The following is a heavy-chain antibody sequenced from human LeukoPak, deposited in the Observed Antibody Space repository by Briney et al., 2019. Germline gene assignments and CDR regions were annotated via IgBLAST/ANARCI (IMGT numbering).Heavy chain of an antibody. J-gene: IGHJ3*02. Sequence: SETLSLTCTVSGGSISSSSYYWGWIRQPPGKGLEWIGSIYYSGSTSYNPSLKSQVTISVDTSKNQFSLKLSSVTAADTAVYYCASPIPGAFDIWGQGTMVTVSS. CDR3: ASPIPGAFDI. CDR1: GGSISSSSYY. CDR2: IYYSGST. D-gene: IGHD3-10*01. V-gene: IGHV4-39*01.